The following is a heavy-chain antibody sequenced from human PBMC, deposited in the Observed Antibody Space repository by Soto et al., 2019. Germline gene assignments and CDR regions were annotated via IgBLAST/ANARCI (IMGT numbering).Heavy chain of an antibody. J-gene: IGHJ5*01. CDR1: GGSVSSGSSY. V-gene: IGHV4-61*01. D-gene: IGHD3-16*01. CDR3: SRGGEGKGWFDS. Sequence: QVHLQESGPGLVKPSETLSLTCSVSGGSVSSGSSYWSWIRQPPGKGLEWIGHVFFNGNTDYNPSLKHRVXXXIXTATNQFSLRLTSVTAADTAVYYCSRGGEGKGWFDSWGQGTLVSVSS. CDR2: VFFNGNT.